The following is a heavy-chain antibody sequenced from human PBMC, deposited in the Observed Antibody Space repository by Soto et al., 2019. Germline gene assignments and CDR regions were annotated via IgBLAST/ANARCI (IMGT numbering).Heavy chain of an antibody. V-gene: IGHV3-23*01. CDR1: GFTFSSYA. D-gene: IGHD3-10*01. CDR2: VTGSGGST. J-gene: IGHJ6*02. CDR3: AKGGYYGSGSYYNGSIYYYYGMDV. Sequence: GGSLRLSCAASGFTFSSYAMTWVRQAPGKGLEWASLVTGSGGSTYYADSVKGRFTISRDNSKNTLYLQMNSLRAEDTAVYYCAKGGYYGSGSYYNGSIYYYYGMDVWGQGTTVTVSS.